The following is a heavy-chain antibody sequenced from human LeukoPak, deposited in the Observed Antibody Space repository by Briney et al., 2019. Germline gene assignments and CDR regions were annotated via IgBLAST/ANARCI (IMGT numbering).Heavy chain of an antibody. CDR3: ARDDGRDGYNFDY. Sequence: GASVKVSCKASGYTFTGYYMHWVRQAPGQGLEWMGWINPNSGGTNYAQKFQGRVTMTRDTSISTAYMELSRLRSDDTAVYYCARDDGRDGYNFDYWGQGTLVTVSS. V-gene: IGHV1-2*02. D-gene: IGHD5-24*01. CDR2: INPNSGGT. J-gene: IGHJ4*02. CDR1: GYTFTGYY.